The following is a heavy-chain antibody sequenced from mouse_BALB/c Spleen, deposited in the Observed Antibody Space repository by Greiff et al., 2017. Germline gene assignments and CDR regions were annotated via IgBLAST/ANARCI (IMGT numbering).Heavy chain of an antibody. Sequence: VQLQQSGAELVKPGASVKLSCKASGYTFTSYYMYWVKQRPGQGLEWIGGINPSNGGTNFNEKFKSKATLTVDKSSSTAYMQLSSLTSEDSAVYYCTSALTTRFAYWGQGTLVTVSA. CDR3: TSALTTRFAY. CDR2: INPSNGGT. D-gene: IGHD2-12*01. V-gene: IGHV1S81*02. CDR1: GYTFTSYY. J-gene: IGHJ3*01.